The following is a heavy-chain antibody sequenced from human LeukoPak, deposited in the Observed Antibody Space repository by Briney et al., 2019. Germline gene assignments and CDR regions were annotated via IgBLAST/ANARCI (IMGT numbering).Heavy chain of an antibody. CDR3: AKLVWFGELFDY. J-gene: IGHJ4*02. D-gene: IGHD3-10*01. Sequence: PGGSLRLSCAASGFTFGSYGMHWVRQAPGKGLEWVAVISYDGSNKYYADSVKGRFTISRDNSKNTLYLQMNSLRAEDTAVYYCAKLVWFGELFDYWGQGTLVTVSS. CDR2: ISYDGSNK. CDR1: GFTFGSYG. V-gene: IGHV3-30*18.